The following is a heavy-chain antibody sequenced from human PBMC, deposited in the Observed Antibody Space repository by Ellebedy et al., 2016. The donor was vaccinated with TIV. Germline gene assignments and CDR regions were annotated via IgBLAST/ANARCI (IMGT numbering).Heavy chain of an antibody. D-gene: IGHD3-10*01. CDR2: ISNSGNTI. CDR1: GFSFGSYE. CDR3: ARGAEYYYGSGSYFDY. J-gene: IGHJ4*02. Sequence: PGGSLRLSCAASGFSFGSYEMNWVRQAPGKGLEWVSYISNSGNTIYYADSVKGRFTIFRDNAKNSLYLQMNSLRAEDTAVYYCARGAEYYYGSGSYFDYWGQGTLVTVSS. V-gene: IGHV3-48*03.